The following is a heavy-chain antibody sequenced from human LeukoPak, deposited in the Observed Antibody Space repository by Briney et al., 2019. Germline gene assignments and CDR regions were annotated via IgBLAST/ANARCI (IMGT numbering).Heavy chain of an antibody. Sequence: SETLSLTCTISGGAINSYYWTWIRQPPGKGLEWIGHFYFTGSPNYNPSLKSRVTISVDASKSQFSLRLISVTAADTAVYYCARERRIEGLDIWGQGTTVTVSS. V-gene: IGHV4-59*01. J-gene: IGHJ3*02. CDR3: ARERRIEGLDI. CDR1: GGAINSYY. CDR2: FYFTGSP.